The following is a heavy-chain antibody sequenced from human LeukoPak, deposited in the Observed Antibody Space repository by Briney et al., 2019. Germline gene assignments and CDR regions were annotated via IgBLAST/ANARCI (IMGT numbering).Heavy chain of an antibody. J-gene: IGHJ5*02. CDR1: GFTFSSYW. D-gene: IGHD6-6*01. Sequence: GGSLRLSCAASGFTFSSYWMSWVRQAPGKGLEWVANIKQDGSEKYYVDSVKGRFTISRDNAKDSLYLQMNSLRAEDTAVYYCARDQYRLLSIAARLRWFDPWGQGTLVTVSS. CDR3: ARDQYRLLSIAARLRWFDP. V-gene: IGHV3-7*01. CDR2: IKQDGSEK.